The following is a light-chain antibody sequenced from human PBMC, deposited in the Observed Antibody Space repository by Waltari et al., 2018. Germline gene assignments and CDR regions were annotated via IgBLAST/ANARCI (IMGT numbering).Light chain of an antibody. V-gene: IGKV1-39*01. CDR2: GAT. CDR3: HQSYIFPYT. J-gene: IGKJ2*01. CDR1: HSVSNH. Sequence: DVQMTHSPSSLSASVGDTVTITCRASHSVSNHLNWYQQQPGKAPVLLIFGATSLHTGVPSRFSGSGSGTDFTLTITHLQPDDSATYFCHQSYIFPYTFGEGTKLAI.